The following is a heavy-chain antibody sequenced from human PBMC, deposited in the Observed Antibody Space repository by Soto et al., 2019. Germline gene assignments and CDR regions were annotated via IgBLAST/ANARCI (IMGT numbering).Heavy chain of an antibody. Sequence: SETLSLTCLVSGQYIKSNFWWAWVRQSPGKDLEWIGEIYHSGSAIYTPSLKNRVTLSLDESKNEFSLNMDSVTAADTAVYYCASGPYEYLQHWGQGALVTVSS. V-gene: IGHV4-4*02. J-gene: IGHJ1*01. CDR1: GQYIKSNFW. CDR3: ASGPYEYLQH. CDR2: IYHSGSA.